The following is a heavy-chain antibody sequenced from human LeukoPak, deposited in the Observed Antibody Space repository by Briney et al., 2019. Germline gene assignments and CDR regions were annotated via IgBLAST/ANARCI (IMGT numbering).Heavy chain of an antibody. CDR2: IHDSGIT. J-gene: IGHJ4*02. V-gene: IGHV4-38-2*02. CDR3: ARAVGSFDWLPLFDF. D-gene: IGHD3-9*01. Sequence: SETLSLTCTVSGYSIRSGYYWGWIRPPPGKGMEWIGSIHDSGITYYTPSLKSRVTISVDTSKNQFYLKLSSVTAADTAVYYCARAVGSFDWLPLFDFWGQGALVTVSS. CDR1: GYSIRSGYY.